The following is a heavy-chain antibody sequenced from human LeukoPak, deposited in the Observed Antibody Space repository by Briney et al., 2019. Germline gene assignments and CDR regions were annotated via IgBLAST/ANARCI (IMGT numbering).Heavy chain of an antibody. Sequence: PGGSLRLSCAASGFTFSSYGMHWVRQAPGKGLEWVAVIWYDGSNKYYADSVKGRFTISRDNSKNTLYLQMNSLRAEDTAVYYCARDRETGYSSGTLDYWGQGTLVTVSS. D-gene: IGHD6-19*01. V-gene: IGHV3-33*01. J-gene: IGHJ4*02. CDR1: GFTFSSYG. CDR2: IWYDGSNK. CDR3: ARDRETGYSSGTLDY.